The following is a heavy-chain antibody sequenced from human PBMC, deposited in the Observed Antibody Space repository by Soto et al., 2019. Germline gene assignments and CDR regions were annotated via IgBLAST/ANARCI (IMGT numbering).Heavy chain of an antibody. CDR1: SVTFSSYA. J-gene: IGHJ4*02. CDR2: IITIFGTA. V-gene: IGHV1-69*06. D-gene: IGHD3-3*01. CDR3: ARAARVLRFLEGYFDY. Sequence: QVQLVQSGAEEKKPGSSVKVSCKASSVTFSSYAISWVGQAPGQGLEWMGGIITIFGTANYAQKFQGRVMITADKSTSTAYMELSSLRSEDTAVYYCARAARVLRFLEGYFDYWSQGSLVPDSS.